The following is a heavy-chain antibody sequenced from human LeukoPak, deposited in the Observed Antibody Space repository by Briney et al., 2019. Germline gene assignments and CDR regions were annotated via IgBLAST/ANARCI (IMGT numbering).Heavy chain of an antibody. CDR3: AKEGGITIFGVVTLIFDY. Sequence: GGSLRLSCAASGFTFSTYSMNWVRQAPGKGLEWVSSISSNSNYIYYADSVKGRFTISRDNSKNTLYLQMNSLRAEDTAVYYCAKEGGITIFGVVTLIFDYWGQGTLVTVSS. CDR1: GFTFSTYS. CDR2: ISSNSNYI. V-gene: IGHV3-21*04. D-gene: IGHD3-3*01. J-gene: IGHJ4*02.